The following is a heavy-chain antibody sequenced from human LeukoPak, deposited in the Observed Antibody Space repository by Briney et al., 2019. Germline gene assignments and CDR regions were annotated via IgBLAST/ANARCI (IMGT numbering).Heavy chain of an antibody. Sequence: SQTLSLTCAISGDSVSSNSAAWNWIRQSPSRGLEWLGRTYYRSKWYNDYAVSVKSRITINPDTSKNQFSLQLNSVTPEDTAVYYCAREMYSSGWKHNWFDPWGQGTLVTVSS. CDR3: AREMYSSGWKHNWFDP. CDR2: TYYRSKWYN. J-gene: IGHJ5*02. CDR1: GDSVSSNSAA. D-gene: IGHD6-19*01. V-gene: IGHV6-1*01.